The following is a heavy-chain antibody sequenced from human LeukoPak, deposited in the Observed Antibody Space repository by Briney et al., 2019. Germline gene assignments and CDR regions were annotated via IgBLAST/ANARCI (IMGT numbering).Heavy chain of an antibody. J-gene: IGHJ4*02. D-gene: IGHD1-26*01. V-gene: IGHV4-59*01. CDR2: IYYSGST. CDR1: GGSISSYY. Sequence: PSETLSLTCTVSGGSISSYYWSWIRQPPGKGLEWIGYIYYSGSTNYNPSLKSRVTISVDTSKNQFSLKLSSVTAADTAVYYCARARSVPGSYVLIMDYWGQGTLVTVSS. CDR3: ARARSVPGSYVLIMDY.